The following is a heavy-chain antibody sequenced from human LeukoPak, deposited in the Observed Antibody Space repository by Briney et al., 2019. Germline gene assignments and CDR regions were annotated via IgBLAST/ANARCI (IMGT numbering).Heavy chain of an antibody. V-gene: IGHV3-15*01. Sequence: GGSLRLSCAASGFTFSNAWMSWVRQAPGKGLEWVGRIKSKTDGGTTDYAAPVKGRFTISRDDSKNTLYLQMNSLKTEDTAVYYCTTTPSLLWFGELSAGYFDYWGQGTLVTVSS. CDR1: GFTFSNAW. D-gene: IGHD3-10*01. CDR2: IKSKTDGGTT. J-gene: IGHJ4*02. CDR3: TTTPSLLWFGELSAGYFDY.